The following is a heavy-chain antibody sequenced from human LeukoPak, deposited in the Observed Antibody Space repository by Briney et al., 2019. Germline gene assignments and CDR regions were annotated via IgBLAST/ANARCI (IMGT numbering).Heavy chain of an antibody. V-gene: IGHV3-23*01. J-gene: IGHJ3*02. CDR2: ISGSGGST. D-gene: IGHD4-17*01. CDR1: GFTFSSYA. Sequence: GGSLRLSCAASGFTFSSYAMSWVRQAPGKGLEWVSAISGSGGSTYYADSVKGRFTISRDNSKNTLYLQMNSLRAEDTAVYYCAKGIRASYYGDYVDAFDIWGQGTMVTVSS. CDR3: AKGIRASYYGDYVDAFDI.